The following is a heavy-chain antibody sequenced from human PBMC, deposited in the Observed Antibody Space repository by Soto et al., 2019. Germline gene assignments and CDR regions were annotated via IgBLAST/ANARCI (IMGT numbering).Heavy chain of an antibody. Sequence: PSETLSLTCTVSGDSIRSYYWSWIRQPPGKGLEWIGYIYDSGSTNYNPSLKSRVTISVDTSKSQFSLKLSSVTAADTAVYYCARDRAYYESSGLYFDYWGQGTLVTV. CDR2: IYDSGST. CDR1: GDSIRSYY. CDR3: ARDRAYYESSGLYFDY. D-gene: IGHD3-22*01. V-gene: IGHV4-59*01. J-gene: IGHJ4*02.